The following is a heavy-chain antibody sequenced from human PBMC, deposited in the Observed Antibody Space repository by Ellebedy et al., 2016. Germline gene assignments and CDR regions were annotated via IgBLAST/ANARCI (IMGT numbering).Heavy chain of an antibody. CDR2: IIPILGIA. D-gene: IGHD6-13*01. CDR1: GGTFSSYA. J-gene: IGHJ4*02. Sequence: ASVKVSCKASGGTFSSYAISWVRQAPGQGLEWMGRIIPILGIANYAQKFQGRVTITADKSTSTAYMELSSLRSEDTAVYYCARQGIAAAPTRYWGFDYWGQGTLVTVSS. V-gene: IGHV1-69*04. CDR3: ARQGIAAAPTRYWGFDY.